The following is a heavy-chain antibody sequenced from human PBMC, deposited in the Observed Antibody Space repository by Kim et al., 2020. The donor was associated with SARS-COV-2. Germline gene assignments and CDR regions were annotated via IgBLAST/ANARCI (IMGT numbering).Heavy chain of an antibody. V-gene: IGHV4-59*01. CDR2: IYYIWST. J-gene: IGHJ4*02. Sequence: SETLSLTCTVSGGSISSYYWSWIRQPPRKGLEWFWFIYYIWSTHYNPSLKILVTISVDTSKNQFSLTLSSVTAADTAVYYCARASAVAGVDYWGQGTLVTVSS. CDR3: ARASAVAGVDY. D-gene: IGHD6-19*01. CDR1: GGSISSYY.